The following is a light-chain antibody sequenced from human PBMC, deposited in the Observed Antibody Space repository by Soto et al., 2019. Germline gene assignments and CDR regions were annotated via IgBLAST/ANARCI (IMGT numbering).Light chain of an antibody. CDR1: QNLNHNY. CDR3: QQYGTFPFT. J-gene: IGKJ3*01. Sequence: EVVLTQSPGTLSLSPGERATLSCRASQNLNHNYFAWYQQKPGQGPRLLIDGISTRAAGIPDRFSGSGSGTDFTLTISSLETEDFAVYYCQQYGTFPFTFGPGTKLYIK. CDR2: GIS. V-gene: IGKV3-20*01.